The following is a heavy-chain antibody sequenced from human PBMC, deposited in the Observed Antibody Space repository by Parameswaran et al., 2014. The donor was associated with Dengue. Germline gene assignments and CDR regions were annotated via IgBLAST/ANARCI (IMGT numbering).Heavy chain of an antibody. CDR3: AKGSGGYSGYAKGPRPWDY. Sequence: RWIRQPPGKGLEWVSGISSGGSTTNYADSVKGRFTISRDNSKNTLYLQTNSLRAGDTAVYYCAKGSGGYSGYAKGPRPWDYWGQGTRVTVSS. D-gene: IGHD5-12*01. J-gene: IGHJ4*02. CDR2: ISSGGSTT. V-gene: IGHV3-23*01.